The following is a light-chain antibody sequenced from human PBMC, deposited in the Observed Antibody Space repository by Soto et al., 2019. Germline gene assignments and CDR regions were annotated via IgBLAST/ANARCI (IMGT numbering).Light chain of an antibody. V-gene: IGLV1-44*01. CDR3: AAWDDTLHAL. J-gene: IGLJ3*02. CDR1: SSNVGGNP. CDR2: NTN. Sequence: QSVLTQPPSASGTPGQRVTISCSGSSSNVGGNPVNWYQQLPGAAPKLLIYNTNQRPSGVPDRFSGSKSGTLASLAIRGLQSEDEAYYYCAAWDDTLHALFGGGTKLTVL.